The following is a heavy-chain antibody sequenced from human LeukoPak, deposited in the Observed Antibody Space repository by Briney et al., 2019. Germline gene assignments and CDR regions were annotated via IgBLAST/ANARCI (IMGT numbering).Heavy chain of an antibody. V-gene: IGHV1-69*13. J-gene: IGHJ6*02. D-gene: IGHD2-15*01. CDR1: GGTFSSYA. CDR2: IIPIFGTA. CDR3: ARAHCSGGSCYSRYGMDV. Sequence: SVKVSCKASGGTFSSYAISWVRQAPGQGLEWMGGIIPIFGTANYAQKFQGRVTITADESTSTAYMELSSLGSEDTAVYYCARAHCSGGSCYSRYGMDVWGQGTTVTVSS.